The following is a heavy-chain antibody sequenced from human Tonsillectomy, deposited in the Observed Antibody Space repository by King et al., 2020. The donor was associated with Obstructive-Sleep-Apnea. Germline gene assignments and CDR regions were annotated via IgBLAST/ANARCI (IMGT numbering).Heavy chain of an antibody. J-gene: IGHJ2*01. Sequence: LPLQESGPGLVKPSETLSLTCTVSGGSISSRTYYWAWIRQPPGKGLEWIGSIYYSGSTYYNPSLKSRLTISVATSRNEFSLKLSSVTAADTAVYYCARHLGAVAGLWHFDLWGRGTLVTVSS. V-gene: IGHV4-39*01. D-gene: IGHD6-19*01. CDR3: ARHLGAVAGLWHFDL. CDR2: IYYSGST. CDR1: GGSISSRTYY.